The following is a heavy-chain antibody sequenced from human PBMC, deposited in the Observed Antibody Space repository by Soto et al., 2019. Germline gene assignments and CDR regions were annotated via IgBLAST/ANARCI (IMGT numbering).Heavy chain of an antibody. Sequence: EVQLVESGGGLVQPGGSLKLSCAASGFTFSGSAMHWVRQASGKGLEWVGRIRSKGNNYATAYGASLKGRFTISRDDSKNTAYLQMNSLNTWDTAVYYCSRQASDFWSGKPQYYMDVWGKETTVTVSS. CDR2: IRSKGNNYAT. D-gene: IGHD3-3*01. CDR3: SRQASDFWSGKPQYYMDV. CDR1: GFTFSGSA. J-gene: IGHJ6*03. V-gene: IGHV3-73*01.